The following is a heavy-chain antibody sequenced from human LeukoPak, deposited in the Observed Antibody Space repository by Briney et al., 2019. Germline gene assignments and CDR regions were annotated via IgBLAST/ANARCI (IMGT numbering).Heavy chain of an antibody. V-gene: IGHV1-24*01. CDR3: ATGNTRTSAITVYYYYMDV. J-gene: IGHJ6*03. CDR1: GYTLTELS. D-gene: IGHD1-7*01. Sequence: ASVKVSCKVSGYTLTELSMHWVRQAPGKGLEWMGGFDPEDGETIYAQKFQGRVTMTEDTSTDTAYMELSGLRSEDTAVYYCATGNTRTSAITVYYYYMDVWGKGTTVTVSS. CDR2: FDPEDGET.